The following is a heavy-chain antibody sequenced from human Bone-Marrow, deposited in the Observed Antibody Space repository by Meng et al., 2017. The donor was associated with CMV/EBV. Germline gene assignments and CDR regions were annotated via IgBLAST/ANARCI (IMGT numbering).Heavy chain of an antibody. J-gene: IGHJ4*02. Sequence: SETLSLTCTVSGGSISSSSYYWGWIRQPPGKGLEWIGSIYYSGSTYYNPSLKSRVTISVDTSKNQFSLKLSSVTAADTAVYYCARDDAAGRRRYDYWGQGTLVTVSS. V-gene: IGHV4-39*07. D-gene: IGHD6-13*01. CDR1: GGSISSSSYY. CDR3: ARDDAAGRRRYDY. CDR2: IYYSGST.